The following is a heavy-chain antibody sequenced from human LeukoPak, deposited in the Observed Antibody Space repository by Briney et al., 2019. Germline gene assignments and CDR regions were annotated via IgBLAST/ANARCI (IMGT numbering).Heavy chain of an antibody. CDR1: GFTFSSYW. V-gene: IGHV3-74*01. J-gene: IGHJ4*02. CDR2: ISKDGSRT. CDR3: ARAVSITARSTRC. D-gene: IGHD6-6*01. Sequence: PGGSLRLSCAASGFTFSSYWMHWVRQAPGKGLVWVSRISKDGSRTDYADSVKGRFTISRDNAKNTLYLQMNSLRAEDTALYYCARAVSITARSTRCCGQGTLVTVSS.